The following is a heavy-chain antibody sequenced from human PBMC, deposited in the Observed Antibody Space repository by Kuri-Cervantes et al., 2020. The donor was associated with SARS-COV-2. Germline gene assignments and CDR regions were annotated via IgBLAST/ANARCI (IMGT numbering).Heavy chain of an antibody. CDR2: ISSSGSTI. CDR3: AKAGKKEGYCSSTSCYLDSDY. J-gene: IGHJ4*02. CDR1: GFTFSSYA. V-gene: IGHV3-48*04. D-gene: IGHD2-2*01. Sequence: GESLKISCAASGFTFSSYAMSWVRQAPGKGLEWVSYISSSGSTIYYADSVKGRFTISRDNAKNSLYLHMNSLRAEDTAVYYCAKAGKKEGYCSSTSCYLDSDYWGQGTLVTVSS.